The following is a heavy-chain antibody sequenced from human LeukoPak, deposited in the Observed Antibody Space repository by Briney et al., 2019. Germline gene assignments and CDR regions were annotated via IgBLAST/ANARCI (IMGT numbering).Heavy chain of an antibody. CDR1: GFTFSSYA. CDR3: ARDETDTTFDY. CDR2: ISYDGSNK. Sequence: GGSLRLSCAASGFTFSSYAMHWVRQAPGKGLEWVAVISYDGSNKYYADSVKGRSTISRDNSKNTLYLQMNSLRAEDTAVYYCARDETDTTFDYWGQGTLVIVSS. D-gene: IGHD1-7*01. J-gene: IGHJ4*02. V-gene: IGHV3-30-3*01.